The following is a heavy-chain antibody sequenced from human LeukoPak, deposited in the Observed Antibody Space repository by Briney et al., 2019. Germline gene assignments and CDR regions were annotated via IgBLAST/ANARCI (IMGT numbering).Heavy chain of an antibody. J-gene: IGHJ2*01. V-gene: IGHV4-30-4*08. Sequence: SQTLSLTCTVSGGSISSGDYYWSWIRQPPGKGLEWIGYIYYSGSTYYNPSLKSRVTISVDTSENQFSLKLSSVTAADTAVYYCARGSDHCSSTSCYTNWYFDLWGRGTLVTVSS. CDR3: ARGSDHCSSTSCYTNWYFDL. CDR2: IYYSGST. D-gene: IGHD2-2*02. CDR1: GGSISSGDYY.